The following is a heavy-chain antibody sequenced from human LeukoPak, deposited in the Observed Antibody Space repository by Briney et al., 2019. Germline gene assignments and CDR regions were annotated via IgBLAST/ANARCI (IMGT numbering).Heavy chain of an antibody. CDR2: IYYSGST. CDR3: AREIARWRGVANYFDY. Sequence: PSETLSLTCAVYGGSFSGYYWSWIRQPPGKGLKWIGYIYYSGSTYYNPSLKSRVTISVDTSKNQFSLKLSSVTAADTAVYYCAREIARWRGVANYFDYWGQGTLVTVSS. V-gene: IGHV4-34*09. J-gene: IGHJ4*02. D-gene: IGHD3-10*01. CDR1: GGSFSGYY.